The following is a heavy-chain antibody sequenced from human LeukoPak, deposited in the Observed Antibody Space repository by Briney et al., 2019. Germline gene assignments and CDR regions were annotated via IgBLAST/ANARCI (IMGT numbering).Heavy chain of an antibody. Sequence: GGSLRLSCVVSGFTFRGYPLSWVRQAPGKGLEWVSAISGSGGSTYYADSVKGRFTISRDNSKNTLYLQMNSLRAEDTAVYYCATESGTYSGTCFDYWGQGNLVTVSS. CDR3: ATESGTYSGTCFDY. J-gene: IGHJ4*02. V-gene: IGHV3-23*01. CDR1: GFTFRGYP. CDR2: ISGSGGST. D-gene: IGHD1-26*01.